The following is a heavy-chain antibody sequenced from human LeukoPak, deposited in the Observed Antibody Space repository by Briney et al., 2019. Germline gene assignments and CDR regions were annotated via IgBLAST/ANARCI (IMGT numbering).Heavy chain of an antibody. D-gene: IGHD3-22*01. J-gene: IGHJ4*02. CDR3: ARERYYYDSSGPYVSY. CDR2: ISYDGSNK. V-gene: IGHV3-30-3*01. CDR1: GFTFSNYA. Sequence: GGSLRLSCAASGFTFSNYAMHWVRLAPGKGLEWVAVISYDGSNKYYADSVKGRFTISRDNAKNSLYLQMNSLRAEDTAVYYCARERYYYDSSGPYVSYWGQGTLVTVSS.